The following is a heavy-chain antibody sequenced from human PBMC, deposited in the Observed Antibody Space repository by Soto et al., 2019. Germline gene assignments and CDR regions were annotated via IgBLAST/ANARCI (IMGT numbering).Heavy chain of an antibody. CDR3: ARDESGSSSSAYYYYYGMDV. Sequence: QVQLVQSGAEVKKPGASVKVSCKASGYTFTSYGISWVRQAPGQGLEWMGWISAYNGNTNYAQKLQGRVTMTTDTSTSTAYMELRSLRSDDTAVYYCARDESGSSSSAYYYYYGMDVWGQGTTVTVSS. V-gene: IGHV1-18*01. J-gene: IGHJ6*02. D-gene: IGHD6-6*01. CDR2: ISAYNGNT. CDR1: GYTFTSYG.